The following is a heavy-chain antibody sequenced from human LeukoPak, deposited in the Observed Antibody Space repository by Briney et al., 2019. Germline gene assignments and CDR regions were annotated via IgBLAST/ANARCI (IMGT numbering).Heavy chain of an antibody. Sequence: SETLFLTCTVSGGSISSSRYFWAWIRQPPGKGLEWIGTIYYSGNTYYDPSLKSRVTISADRSKNQFSLKLSSVTAADTAVYYCATTTSVAARVDYWGRGTLVTVSS. CDR2: IYYSGNT. CDR3: ATTTSVAARVDY. D-gene: IGHD6-6*01. V-gene: IGHV4-39*01. CDR1: GGSISSSRYF. J-gene: IGHJ4*02.